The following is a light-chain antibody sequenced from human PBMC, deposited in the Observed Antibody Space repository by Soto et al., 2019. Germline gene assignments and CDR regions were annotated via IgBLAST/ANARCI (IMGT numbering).Light chain of an antibody. J-gene: IGLJ2*01. V-gene: IGLV2-8*01. Sequence: QSVLTQPPSASGSPGQSVTISCTGTSSDVGGYNYVSWYQQHPGKAPKLMIYKVSERPSGVPDRFSGSKSGNTASLTVSGLQAEDEADYYCSSYAGNNNLVFGGGTKLTVL. CDR1: SSDVGGYNY. CDR3: SSYAGNNNLV. CDR2: KVS.